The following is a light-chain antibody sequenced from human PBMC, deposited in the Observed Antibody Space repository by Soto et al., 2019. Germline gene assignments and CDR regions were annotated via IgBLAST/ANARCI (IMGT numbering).Light chain of an antibody. CDR3: QTWGAGIRV. V-gene: IGLV4-69*01. CDR2: LNSDGSH. Sequence: QAVVTQSPSASASLGASVKLTCTLSSGHSSSAIAWHQQRPEKGPRFLMRLNSDGSHSKGDGIPDRFSGSSSGAERYLTISRLQSEDEADYYCQTWGAGIRVFGGGTKLTVL. J-gene: IGLJ3*02. CDR1: SGHSSSA.